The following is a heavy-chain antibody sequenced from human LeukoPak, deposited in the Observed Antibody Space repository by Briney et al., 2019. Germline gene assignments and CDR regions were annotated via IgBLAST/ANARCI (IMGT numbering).Heavy chain of an antibody. CDR2: IGIYSGNT. J-gene: IGHJ4*02. CDR1: GFTFSDYS. Sequence: GGSLRLSCAASGFTFSDYSMNWVRQAPGKGLEGMSYIGIYSGNTKYVDAVKGRFTNSGDKAKNSLYLQMKSLRVEDAAVYYCARDYKYTFDNWGEGTLVTVSS. V-gene: IGHV3-48*01. D-gene: IGHD5-24*01. CDR3: ARDYKYTFDN.